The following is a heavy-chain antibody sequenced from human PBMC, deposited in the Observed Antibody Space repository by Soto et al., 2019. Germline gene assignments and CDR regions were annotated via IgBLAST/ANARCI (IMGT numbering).Heavy chain of an antibody. CDR1: GDSISSSSYY. D-gene: IGHD1-26*01. CDR2: MYNSGST. J-gene: IGHJ5*02. CDR3: GRQGSGSHWFDP. Sequence: QLQLQESGPGLVKPSETLSLTCTVSGDSISSSSYYWGWIRQPPGKGLEWIGSMYNSGSTYYNPSLKSRLTISVDTSKNQFSLKLGSVTAADTAVYYCGRQGSGSHWFDPWGQGTLVTVSS. V-gene: IGHV4-39*01.